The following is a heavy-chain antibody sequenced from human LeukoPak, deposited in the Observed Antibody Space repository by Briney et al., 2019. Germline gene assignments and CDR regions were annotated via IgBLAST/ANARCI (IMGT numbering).Heavy chain of an antibody. CDR1: GFTFDDYA. D-gene: IGHD5-18*01. V-gene: IGHV3-9*01. J-gene: IGHJ4*02. CDR3: AKDNGYSYGSGYFDY. CDR2: ISWNSGSI. Sequence: PGGSLRLSCAASGFTFDDYAMHWVRQAPGKGLEWVSGISWNSGSIGYADSVKGRFTISRDNAKNSLYLQMNSLRAEDTALYYCAKDNGYSYGSGYFDYWGQGTLVTVSS.